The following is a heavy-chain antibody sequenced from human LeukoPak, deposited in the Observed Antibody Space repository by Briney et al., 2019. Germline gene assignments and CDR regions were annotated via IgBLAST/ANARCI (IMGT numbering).Heavy chain of an antibody. CDR2: ISGSGGGK. CDR3: AKRGVVIRVILVGFHKEAYYFDS. Sequence: HPGGSLRLSCAVSGITFSHYAMSWARQAPGKALEWVAGISGSGGGKNYADSVKGRFTISRDNSKNSLYLQMNNLRVDGTAVYFCAKRGVVIRVILVGFHKEAYYFDSWGQGALVTVSS. J-gene: IGHJ4*02. D-gene: IGHD3-22*01. V-gene: IGHV3-23*01. CDR1: GITFSHYA.